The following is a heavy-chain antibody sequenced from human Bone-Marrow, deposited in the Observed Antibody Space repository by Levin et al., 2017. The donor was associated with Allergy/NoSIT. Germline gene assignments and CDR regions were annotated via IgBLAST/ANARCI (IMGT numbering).Heavy chain of an antibody. CDR3: ARDVLVTTGESDHGY. D-gene: IGHD4-17*01. CDR2: ISSSSSYI. Sequence: PGGSLRLSCAASGFTFSSYSMNWVRQAPGKGLEWVSSISSSSSYIYYADSVKGRFTISRDNAKNSLYLQMNSLRAEDTAVYYCARDVLVTTGESDHGYWGQGTLVTVSS. V-gene: IGHV3-21*01. CDR1: GFTFSSYS. J-gene: IGHJ4*02.